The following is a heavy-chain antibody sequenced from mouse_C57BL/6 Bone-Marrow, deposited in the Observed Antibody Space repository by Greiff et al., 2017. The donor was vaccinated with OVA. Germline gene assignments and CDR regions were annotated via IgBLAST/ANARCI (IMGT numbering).Heavy chain of an antibody. D-gene: IGHD1-1*01. Sequence: VQLQQPGAELVRPGTSVKLSCKASGYTFTSYWMHWVKQRPGQGLEWIGVIDPSDSYTNYNQKFKGKATLTVDTSSSTAYMQLSSLTSEDSAVYYCARWYGSLFDYWGQGTTLTVSS. CDR2: IDPSDSYT. V-gene: IGHV1-59*01. CDR3: ARWYGSLFDY. CDR1: GYTFTSYW. J-gene: IGHJ2*01.